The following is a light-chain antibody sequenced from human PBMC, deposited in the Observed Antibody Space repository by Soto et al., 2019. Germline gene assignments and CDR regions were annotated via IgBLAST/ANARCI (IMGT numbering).Light chain of an antibody. Sequence: IGMTQSHLSLPVTPGEPASISCRSSQSLLHLNGNNYLDWYLQKPGQSPQLLIYLGSNRASGVPDRFSGSGSGTDFTLKISRVEAEDVGIYYCMQALQNPVTFGQGTRLEI. CDR1: QSLLHLNGNNY. CDR2: LGS. CDR3: MQALQNPVT. V-gene: IGKV2-28*01. J-gene: IGKJ5*01.